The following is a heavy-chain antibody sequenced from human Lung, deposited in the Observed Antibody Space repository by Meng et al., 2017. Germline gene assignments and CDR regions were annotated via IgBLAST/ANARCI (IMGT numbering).Heavy chain of an antibody. CDR1: GFSFTDAW. CDR2: IKSNSDGGTT. Sequence: VHLVVSGGCLVKPGVSLRLSCVASGFSFTDAWMSWGRQAPGKGLEWVGRIKSNSDGGTTDYAAPVKGRFTISRDDSKNTLYLQMNSLITEDTAVYFCATGAAAADHWGQGTLVTVSS. J-gene: IGHJ4*02. D-gene: IGHD6-13*01. CDR3: ATGAAAADH. V-gene: IGHV3-15*01.